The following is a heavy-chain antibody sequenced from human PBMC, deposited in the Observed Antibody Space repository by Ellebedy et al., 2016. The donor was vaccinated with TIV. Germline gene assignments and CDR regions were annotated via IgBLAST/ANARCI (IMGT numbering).Heavy chain of an antibody. V-gene: IGHV3-23*01. CDR3: AKDNSGTYYYYGMDV. CDR1: GFTFFSYA. Sequence: GESLKISCAASGFTFFSYAMNWVRQAPGKGLEWVSGIRNSGGSTHYADSVKGRFTISRDNSKNTLYLQMNSLRAEDTAVCYCAKDNSGTYYYYGMDVWGQGTTVTVSS. J-gene: IGHJ6*02. D-gene: IGHD1-26*01. CDR2: IRNSGGST.